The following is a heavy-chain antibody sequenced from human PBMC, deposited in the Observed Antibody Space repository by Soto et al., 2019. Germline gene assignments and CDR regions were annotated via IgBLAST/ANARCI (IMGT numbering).Heavy chain of an antibody. CDR3: VRDLKYLWVTGNWFDS. J-gene: IGHJ5*01. V-gene: IGHV1-18*04. Sequence: XSVKVSCKASGYTFANYGISWVRQAPGQGLEWMGWISGNNGATNYAPKVQDRITMTLDTSTGVASMALRSLRSDDTAIYYCVRDLKYLWVTGNWFDSWGQGTLVTVSS. CDR2: ISGNNGAT. CDR1: GYTFANYG. D-gene: IGHD1-1*01.